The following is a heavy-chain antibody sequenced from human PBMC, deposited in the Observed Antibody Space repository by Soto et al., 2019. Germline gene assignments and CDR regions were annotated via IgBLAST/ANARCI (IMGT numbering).Heavy chain of an antibody. CDR1: GFTFNSYA. CDR3: AKQEIFSYGPGAFDY. V-gene: IGHV3-23*01. D-gene: IGHD3-16*01. Sequence: GGSLRLSCAASGFTFNSYAMTWVRQAPGKGLEWVSSITGRGGSSYYADSVKGRFIISRDNSKNTLHLQMSGLRAEDTAIYYCAKQEIFSYGPGAFDYWGQGTLVTVSS. J-gene: IGHJ4*02. CDR2: ITGRGGSS.